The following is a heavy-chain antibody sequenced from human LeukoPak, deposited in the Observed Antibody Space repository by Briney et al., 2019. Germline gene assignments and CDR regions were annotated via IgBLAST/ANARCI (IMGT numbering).Heavy chain of an antibody. V-gene: IGHV1-2*02. CDR3: AAAQRYYYDSSGGFDL. D-gene: IGHD3-22*01. J-gene: IGHJ2*01. CDR1: GYTFTGYY. Sequence: ASVKVSCKASGYTFTGYYMHCVRQAPGQGLEWMGWINPNSGGTNYAQKFQGRVTMTRDTSISTAYMELSRLRSDDTAVYYCAAAQRYYYDSSGGFDLWGRGTLVTVSS. CDR2: INPNSGGT.